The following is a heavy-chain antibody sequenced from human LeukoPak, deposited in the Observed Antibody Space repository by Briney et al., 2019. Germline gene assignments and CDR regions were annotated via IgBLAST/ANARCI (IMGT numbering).Heavy chain of an antibody. CDR2: IYHSGST. Sequence: PSETLSLTCAVSGDSISSSNWWNWVRQPPGKGLEWIGEIYHSGSTHYNPSLKSRITISVDKSKNQFSPKLSSVTAADTAVYYCASRSSGWYFENWGQGTLVTVSS. CDR3: ASRSSGWYFEN. CDR1: GDSISSSNW. J-gene: IGHJ4*02. V-gene: IGHV4-4*02. D-gene: IGHD6-19*01.